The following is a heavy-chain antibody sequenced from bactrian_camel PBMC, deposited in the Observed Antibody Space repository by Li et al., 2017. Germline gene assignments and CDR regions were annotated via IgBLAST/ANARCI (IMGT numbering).Heavy chain of an antibody. CDR3: MADPSVFPVCRLGVMRMDY. Sequence: HVQLVESGGGLVQPGGSLRLSCTLTGTTYNTYCMKWWRQAPGKEREGVATIDTDGGTFYAASVKGRFTISKDLAKNTLYLQMNNLKPEDTAMYYCMADPSVFPVCRLGVMRMDYRGQGTQVTVS. J-gene: IGHJ4*01. D-gene: IGHD7*01. CDR1: GTTYNTYC. V-gene: IGHV3S1*01. CDR2: IDTDGGT.